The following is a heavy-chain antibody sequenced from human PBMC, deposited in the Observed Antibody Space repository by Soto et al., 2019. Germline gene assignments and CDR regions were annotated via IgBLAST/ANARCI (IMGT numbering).Heavy chain of an antibody. D-gene: IGHD1-1*01. CDR2: IVPMLGTP. V-gene: IGHV1-69*01. J-gene: IGHJ6*02. Sequence: QVQLVQSGAEVKEPGSSVRVSCKASGGTFSNFIMNWVRQTPGQGLEWMGGIVPMLGTPTYAEKFKGRVTISATGSTSTAYMELTSLRSEDTAISYCARTGTYRTALSHDTGMDGWGQGTTVHVS. CDR1: GGTFSNFI. CDR3: ARTGTYRTALSHDTGMDG.